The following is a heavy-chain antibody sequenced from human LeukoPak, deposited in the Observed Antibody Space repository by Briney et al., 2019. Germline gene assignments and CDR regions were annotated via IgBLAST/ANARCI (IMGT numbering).Heavy chain of an antibody. V-gene: IGHV3-21*01. CDR1: GFTFSSYS. D-gene: IGHD3-22*01. Sequence: GGSLGLSCAASGFTFSSYSMNWVRQAPGKGLEWVSSISSSSSYIYYADSVKGRFTISRDNAKNSLYLQMNSLRAEDTAVYYCARLKYYYDSPTGDYWGQGTLVTVSS. CDR2: ISSSSSYI. CDR3: ARLKYYYDSPTGDY. J-gene: IGHJ4*02.